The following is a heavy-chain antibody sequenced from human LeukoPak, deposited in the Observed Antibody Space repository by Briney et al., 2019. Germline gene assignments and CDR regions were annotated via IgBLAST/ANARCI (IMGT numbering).Heavy chain of an antibody. CDR1: GGSISSGGYY. V-gene: IGHV4-31*03. Sequence: SETLSLTCTVSGGSISSGGYYWSWIRQHPGKGLEWIGYIYYSGSTYYNPSLKSRVTISVDTSKNQFSLKLSSVTAADTAVYYCAREEGSSSSWFDPWGQGTLVTVSS. D-gene: IGHD6-6*01. CDR2: IYYSGST. CDR3: AREEGSSSSWFDP. J-gene: IGHJ5*02.